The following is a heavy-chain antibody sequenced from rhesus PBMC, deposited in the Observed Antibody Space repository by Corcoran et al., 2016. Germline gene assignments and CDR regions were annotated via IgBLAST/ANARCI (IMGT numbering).Heavy chain of an antibody. V-gene: IGHV1-111*02. D-gene: IGHD1-20*01. Sequence: EVQLVQSGAEVKKPGASVKISCKASGYTFTDYYLHWVRQDPGKGLDWVGRVDPEDGEATHARKFQDRVTITADTSTDTAYMELSSLGSEETAVYYCATGSWNNLLDYWGQGVLVTVSS. CDR1: GYTFTDYY. CDR2: VDPEDGEA. CDR3: ATGSWNNLLDY. J-gene: IGHJ4*01.